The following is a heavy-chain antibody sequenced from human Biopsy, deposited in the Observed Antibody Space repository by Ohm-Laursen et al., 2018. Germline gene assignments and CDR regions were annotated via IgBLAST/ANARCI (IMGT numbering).Heavy chain of an antibody. Sequence: SETLSLTCVVYSASFSDYYWTWVRQSPGKGLEWIGEINHSGRTNYNPSLKSRVTISVNTSKNQFSLKVRSVTAADTAVYYCVRGVDYYDPYHYYALDVWGQGTTVTVS. D-gene: IGHD3-22*01. CDR3: VRGVDYYDPYHYYALDV. V-gene: IGHV4-34*01. J-gene: IGHJ6*02. CDR2: INHSGRT. CDR1: SASFSDYY.